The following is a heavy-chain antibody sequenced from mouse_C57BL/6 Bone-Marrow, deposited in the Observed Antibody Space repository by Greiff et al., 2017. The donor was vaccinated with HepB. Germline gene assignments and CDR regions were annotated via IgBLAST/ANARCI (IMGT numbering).Heavy chain of an antibody. V-gene: IGHV1-69*01. J-gene: IGHJ4*01. D-gene: IGHD1-1*01. CDR1: GYTFTSYW. Sequence: QVQLQQPGAELVMPGASVKLSCKASGYTFTSYWMHWVKQRPGQGLEWIGEIDPSDSYTNYNQKFKGKSTLTVDKSSITAYMQLSSLTSEDSAVYYCARPITTVVAPYAMDYWGQGTSVTVSS. CDR2: IDPSDSYT. CDR3: ARPITTVVAPYAMDY.